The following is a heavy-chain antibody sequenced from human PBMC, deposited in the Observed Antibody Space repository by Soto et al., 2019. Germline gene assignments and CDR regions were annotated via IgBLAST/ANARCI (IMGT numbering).Heavy chain of an antibody. Sequence: QVQLQESGPGLVKPSETLSLTCTVSGGSVSSGSYYWSWIRQPPGKGLEWIGYIYYSGSTNYNPSRHSRVTISVDTSKNQFSLKLSSVPAADTAVYYCARGIEGWYQGRYYYGMDVWGQGTTVTVSS. CDR1: GGSVSSGSYY. D-gene: IGHD6-19*01. CDR2: IYYSGST. V-gene: IGHV4-61*01. CDR3: ARGIEGWYQGRYYYGMDV. J-gene: IGHJ6*02.